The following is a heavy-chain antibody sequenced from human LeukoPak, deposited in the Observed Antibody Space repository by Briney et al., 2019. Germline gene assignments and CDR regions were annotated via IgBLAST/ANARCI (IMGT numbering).Heavy chain of an antibody. J-gene: IGHJ4*02. CDR3: ASPYDTGGCFDY. V-gene: IGHV4-39*01. CDR2: IYYSGST. CDR1: GGSIISSSYY. Sequence: SETLSLTCTVSGGSIISSSYYWGWIRQPPGKGLEWIGTIYYSGSTYYNPSLKSRVTISVDTSKNQLSLKLSSVTATDTAVYYCASPYDTGGCFDYWGQGTLVTVSS. D-gene: IGHD3-22*01.